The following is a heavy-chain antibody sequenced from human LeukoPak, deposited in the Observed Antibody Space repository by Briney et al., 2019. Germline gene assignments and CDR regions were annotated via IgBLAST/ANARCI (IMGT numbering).Heavy chain of an antibody. D-gene: IGHD2-15*01. Sequence: GGSLRLSCAASGFTFSSYAMSWVRQAPGKGLEWVSAISGSGGSTYYAESVKGRFTISRDNSQNTLNLQMNSLRAEDTAVYYCAKQRSEVVVAATNYWGQGTLVTVSS. CDR1: GFTFSSYA. V-gene: IGHV3-23*01. CDR2: ISGSGGST. J-gene: IGHJ4*02. CDR3: AKQRSEVVVAATNY.